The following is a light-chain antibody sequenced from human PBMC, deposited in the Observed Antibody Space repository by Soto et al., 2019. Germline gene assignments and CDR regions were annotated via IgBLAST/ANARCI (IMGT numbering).Light chain of an antibody. J-gene: IGKJ3*01. V-gene: IGKV3-20*01. CDR2: GAS. CDR3: QQYGSSSFT. Sequence: EILLTQSPATLPVSPGERATLSCRASQSVGSNLAWFQQKPGQAPRLLIYGASSRATGIPDRFSGSGSGTDFTLTISRLEPEDFAVYYCQQYGSSSFTFGPGTKVDIK. CDR1: QSVGSN.